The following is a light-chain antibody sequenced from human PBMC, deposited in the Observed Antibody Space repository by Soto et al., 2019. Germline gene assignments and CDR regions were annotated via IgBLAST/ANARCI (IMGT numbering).Light chain of an antibody. CDR2: ATS. Sequence: DVQMPQSPSSLSAFVGDRVTITCRASQGIAPYLAWFQQKPGKVPKLLLYATSTLQSGVPSRFSGSGSGTDFTLTINSLQPEDVGTYYCQKYNSAPLTFGGGTKVEIK. V-gene: IGKV1-27*01. CDR1: QGIAPY. J-gene: IGKJ4*01. CDR3: QKYNSAPLT.